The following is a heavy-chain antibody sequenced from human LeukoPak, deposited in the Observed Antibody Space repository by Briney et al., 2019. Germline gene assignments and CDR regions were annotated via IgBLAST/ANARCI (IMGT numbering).Heavy chain of an antibody. CDR1: GFTFSDYY. J-gene: IGHJ4*02. V-gene: IGHV3-11*01. CDR2: ISSSGRTI. Sequence: GGSLRLSCAASGFTFSDYYMSWIRQAPGKGLEWLSYISSSGRTIYYADSVKGRFTISRDNAKNSLYLQMNSLRVEDTAVYYCARLYYHSSGHGGYWGQGTLVTVSS. D-gene: IGHD3-22*01. CDR3: ARLYYHSSGHGGY.